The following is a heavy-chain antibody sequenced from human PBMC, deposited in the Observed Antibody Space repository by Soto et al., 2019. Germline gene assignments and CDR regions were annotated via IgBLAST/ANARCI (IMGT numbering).Heavy chain of an antibody. Sequence: SQTLSLTCAISGDSVSNNGAAWNWIRQSPSGGLEWLGRTYYRSKWFNDYAVSVKGRITISPDTSKNQFSLQLNAVTPEDTALYYCARDLASPKPIDYWGQGTLVTVSS. D-gene: IGHD2-21*01. CDR1: GDSVSNNGAA. V-gene: IGHV6-1*01. CDR2: TYYRSKWFN. CDR3: ARDLASPKPIDY. J-gene: IGHJ4*02.